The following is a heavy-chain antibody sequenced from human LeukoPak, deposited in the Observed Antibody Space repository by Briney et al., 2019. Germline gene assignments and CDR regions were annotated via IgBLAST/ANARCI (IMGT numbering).Heavy chain of an antibody. CDR2: IKSKTDGGTT. Sequence: PGGSLRLSCAASGFTFSNAWMSWVRQAPGKGLEWVGRIKSKTDGGTTDYAAPVKGRFTISRDDSKNTLYLQMNSLKTEDTAVYYCTTRIVVVTAHPARGFGTSIDYWGQGTLVTVSS. CDR1: GFTFSNAW. V-gene: IGHV3-15*01. CDR3: TTRIVVVTAHPARGFGTSIDY. J-gene: IGHJ4*02. D-gene: IGHD2-21*02.